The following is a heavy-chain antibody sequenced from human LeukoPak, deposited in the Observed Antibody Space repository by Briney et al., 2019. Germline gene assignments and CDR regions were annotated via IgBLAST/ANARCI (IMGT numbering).Heavy chain of an antibody. CDR1: GGSISSYY. Sequence: SETLSLTCTVSGGSISSYYWSWIRQPPGKGLEWIGYIYYSGSTNYNPSLKSRVTISVDTSKNQFSLKLSSVTAADTAVYYCARGGGYMMIDYWGQGTLVTVSS. V-gene: IGHV4-59*01. CDR3: ARGGGYMMIDY. J-gene: IGHJ4*02. CDR2: IYYSGST. D-gene: IGHD6-13*01.